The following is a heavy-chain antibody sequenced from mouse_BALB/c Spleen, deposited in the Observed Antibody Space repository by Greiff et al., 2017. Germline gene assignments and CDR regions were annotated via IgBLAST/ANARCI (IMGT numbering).Heavy chain of an antibody. J-gene: IGHJ3*01. CDR1: GFTFTDYY. CDR3: ARDRGQLGLPWFAY. CDR2: IRNKANGYTT. V-gene: IGHV7-3*02. D-gene: IGHD3-2*01. Sequence: EVHLVESGGGLVQPGGSLRLSCATSGFTFTDYYMSWVRQPPGKALEWLGFIRNKANGYTTEYSASVKGRFTISRDNSQSILYLQMNTLRAEDSATYYCARDRGQLGLPWFAYWGQGTLVTVSA.